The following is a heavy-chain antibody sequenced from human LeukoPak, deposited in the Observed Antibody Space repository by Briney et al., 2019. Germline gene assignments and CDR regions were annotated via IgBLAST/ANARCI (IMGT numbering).Heavy chain of an antibody. D-gene: IGHD3-3*01. CDR1: GYTFTSYG. V-gene: IGHV1-18*01. CDR3: ARDPRGIMIFGVVIIPFDY. Sequence: GASVKVSCKASGYTFTSYGISWVRQAPGQGLEWMGWISAYNGNTNYAQKLQGRVTMTTDTSTSTAYMELRSLRSDDTAVYYCARDPRGIMIFGVVIIPFDYWGQGTLVTVSS. J-gene: IGHJ4*02. CDR2: ISAYNGNT.